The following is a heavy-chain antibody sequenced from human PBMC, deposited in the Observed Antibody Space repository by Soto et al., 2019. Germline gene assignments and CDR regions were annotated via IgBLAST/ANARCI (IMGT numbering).Heavy chain of an antibody. J-gene: IGHJ4*02. CDR1: GGTFSSYA. CDR3: TRDRGRRYNDGRGYYYSAY. D-gene: IGHD3-22*01. V-gene: IGHV1-69*01. CDR2: FIPIFGTT. Sequence: QVHLVQSGAEVKKPGSSVKVSCKASGGTFSSYAISWVRQAPGQGLEWMGGFIPIFGTTNYAQKFRGRVTITADESTSTAYIELSSLRSEDTAVYFCTRDRGRRYNDGRGYYYSAYWGQGTLVTVSS.